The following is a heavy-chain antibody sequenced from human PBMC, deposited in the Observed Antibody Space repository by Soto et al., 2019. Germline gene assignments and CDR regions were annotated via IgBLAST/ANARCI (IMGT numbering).Heavy chain of an antibody. CDR3: ASRHTSSWSALDY. Sequence: GGSLRLSCAASGFTVIRNYMSWVRQAPGKGLGWVSIIHSGDSTYYAGSVKGRFTISRDNSKNTLFLQMNSLRVEDTAVYYCASRHTSSWSALDYWGQGTQVTVSS. J-gene: IGHJ4*02. CDR2: IHSGDST. V-gene: IGHV3-66*01. CDR1: GFTVIRNY. D-gene: IGHD6-13*01.